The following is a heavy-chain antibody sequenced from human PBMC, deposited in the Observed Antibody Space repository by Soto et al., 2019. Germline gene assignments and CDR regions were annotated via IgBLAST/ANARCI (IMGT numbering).Heavy chain of an antibody. Sequence: QTQLVQSGAEVKNPGASVKVSCKASGYSFNSYGISWVRQAPGQGLGWMGWISASSGNTSYAEELQGRVTMTTDSATSTAYMEFRRLTSVDTAVYYCARETKFYGFWSGYYSFDTWGQGTLVSVSS. V-gene: IGHV1-18*01. CDR3: ARETKFYGFWSGYYSFDT. CDR2: ISASSGNT. D-gene: IGHD3-3*01. J-gene: IGHJ5*02. CDR1: GYSFNSYG.